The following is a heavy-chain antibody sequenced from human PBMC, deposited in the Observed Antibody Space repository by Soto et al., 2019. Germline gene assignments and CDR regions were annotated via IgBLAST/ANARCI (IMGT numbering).Heavy chain of an antibody. V-gene: IGHV3-9*01. Sequence: GGSLRLSCAGSGFTFDDYAMHWGRQAPGKGLEWVSGIRWNSGSIGYADSVKGRFTISRDNAKNSLYLQMNSLRAEDTALYYYAKDIFVCIAARHPPCFVDRGPGTLVTLFS. CDR2: IRWNSGSI. D-gene: IGHD6-6*01. CDR3: AKDIFVCIAARHPPCFVD. CDR1: GFTFDDYA. J-gene: IGHJ4*02.